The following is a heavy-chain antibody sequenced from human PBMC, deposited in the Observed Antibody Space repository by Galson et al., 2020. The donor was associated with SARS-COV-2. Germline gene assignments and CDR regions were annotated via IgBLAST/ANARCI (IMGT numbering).Heavy chain of an antibody. V-gene: IGHV3-74*01. J-gene: IGHJ6*02. CDR2: IKSDSSRT. D-gene: IGHD6-13*01. CDR1: GFTFSSYW. CDR3: AGSRGSLRIAAANYYGMDV. Sequence: GESLKISCAASGFTFSSYWMHWVRQAPGKGLVWVSRIKSDSSRTSYADSVRGRFTISRDNAKNTLYLQMNSLRVEDTAVYYCAGSRGSLRIAAANYYGMDVWGQGTTVTVSS.